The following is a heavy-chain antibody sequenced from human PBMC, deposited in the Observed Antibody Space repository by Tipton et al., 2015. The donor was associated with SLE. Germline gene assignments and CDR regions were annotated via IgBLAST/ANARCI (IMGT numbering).Heavy chain of an antibody. V-gene: IGHV5-51*03. CDR2: IYPGDSDT. J-gene: IGHJ3*02. CDR3: ASSTSSIVRGVKDAFDI. D-gene: IGHD3-10*02. Sequence: VQLVQSGAEVKKPGESLKISCKGSGYSFTSYWIGWVRQMPGKGLEWMGIIYPGDSDTRYSPSFQGQVTISADKSISTAYLQWSSLKASDTAMYYCASSTSSIVRGVKDAFDIWGQGTMVTVSS. CDR1: GYSFTSYW.